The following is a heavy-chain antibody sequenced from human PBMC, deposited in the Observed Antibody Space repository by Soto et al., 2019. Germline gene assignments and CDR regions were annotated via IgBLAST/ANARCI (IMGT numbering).Heavy chain of an antibody. CDR3: ARDLIATSGALFDF. CDR2: IAPATYGT. CDR1: RFTFSCYV. V-gene: IGHV1-3*01. D-gene: IGHD6-13*01. J-gene: IGHJ4*02. Sequence: PVQVSCQATRFTFSCYVTHLVRQAPGHSLEWMGWIAPATYGTVYSQKFQGRVTITWDTSATTTYIELSSLSSEDTAVYYCARDLIATSGALFDFWGQGPLVTVS.